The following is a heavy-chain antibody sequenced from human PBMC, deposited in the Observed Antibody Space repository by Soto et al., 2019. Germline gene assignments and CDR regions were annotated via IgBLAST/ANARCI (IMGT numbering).Heavy chain of an antibody. CDR3: ERHSIWLLLSDY. V-gene: IGHV4-39*01. Sequence: PSETLSLTCNVSGGSISNINYYWGWIRQPPGKGLEWIGSIYYTGNTYYNPSLKSRVTISVDTSKNQFSLKLDSVTAADTAVYFCERHSIWLLLSDYWGQRSLVT. D-gene: IGHD3-22*01. J-gene: IGHJ4*02. CDR2: IYYTGNT. CDR1: GGSISNINYY.